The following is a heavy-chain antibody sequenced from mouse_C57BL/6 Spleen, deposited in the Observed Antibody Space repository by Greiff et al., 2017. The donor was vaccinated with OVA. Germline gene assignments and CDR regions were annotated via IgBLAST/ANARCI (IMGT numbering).Heavy chain of an antibody. J-gene: IGHJ2*01. CDR1: GYTFTDYE. CDR3: TRGDYDYGHFDY. CDR2: IDPEPGGT. Sequence: VQLQQSGAELVRPGASVTLSCKASGYTFTDYEMHWVKQTPVHGLEWIGAIDPEPGGTAYNQKFKGKAILTADKSSSTAYMALRSLTSEDSAVYYCTRGDYDYGHFDYWGQGTTLTVSS. D-gene: IGHD2-4*01. V-gene: IGHV1-15*01.